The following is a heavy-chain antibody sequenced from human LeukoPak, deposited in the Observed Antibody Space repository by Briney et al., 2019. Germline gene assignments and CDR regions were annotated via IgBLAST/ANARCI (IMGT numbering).Heavy chain of an antibody. Sequence: PSETLSLTCTVSGGSISSYYWSWIRQPAGKGLEWIGRIYTSGSTNYNPSLKSRVTMSVDTSKNQFSLKLSSVTAADTAVFYCARYYGSDGNNWFDPWGQGTLVTVSS. CDR1: GGSISSYY. D-gene: IGHD3-10*01. CDR2: IYTSGST. J-gene: IGHJ5*02. CDR3: ARYYGSDGNNWFDP. V-gene: IGHV4-4*07.